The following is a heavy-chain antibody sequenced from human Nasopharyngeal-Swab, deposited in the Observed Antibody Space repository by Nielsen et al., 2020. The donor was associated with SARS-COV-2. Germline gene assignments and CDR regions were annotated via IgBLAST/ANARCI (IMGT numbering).Heavy chain of an antibody. CDR2: ISGSGAGT. J-gene: IGHJ6*03. Sequence: ETLFLTCAVYGGSFSGYYWSWVRQAPGKGLEWVSAISGSGAGTYYADSVKGRFTISRDNSKNTLYLQMNSLRADDTAVYYCAKQVSGGTYYYHYYMDVWGKGTTVTVSS. CDR3: AKQVSGGTYYYHYYMDV. V-gene: IGHV3-23*01. D-gene: IGHD2-15*01. CDR1: GGSFSGYY.